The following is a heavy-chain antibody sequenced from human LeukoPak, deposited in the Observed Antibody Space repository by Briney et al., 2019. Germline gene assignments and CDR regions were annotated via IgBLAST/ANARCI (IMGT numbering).Heavy chain of an antibody. J-gene: IGHJ6*02. CDR1: GFTFSSYS. CDR2: ISSSSSYI. Sequence: GGSLRLSCAASGFTFSSYSMNWVRQAPGKGLEWVSSISSSSSYIYYADSVKGRFTISRDNAKNSLYLQMNSLRAEDTAVYYCARDYSTYYDFWSGYYEPCGMDVWGQGTTVTVSS. V-gene: IGHV3-21*01. D-gene: IGHD3-3*01. CDR3: ARDYSTYYDFWSGYYEPCGMDV.